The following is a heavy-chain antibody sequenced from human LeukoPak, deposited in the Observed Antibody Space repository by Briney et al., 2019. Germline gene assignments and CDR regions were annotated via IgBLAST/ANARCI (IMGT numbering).Heavy chain of an antibody. CDR3: AKDYGSGSYYYYYYYGMDV. V-gene: IGHV3-9*01. CDR2: ISWNSGSI. Sequence: GGSLRLSCAASGFTFDDYAMHWVRQAPGKGLEWVSGISWNSGSIGYADSVKGRFTISRDNAKNSLYLQMNSLRAEDTALYYCAKDYGSGSYYYYYYYGMDVWAKGPRSPSP. J-gene: IGHJ6*02. CDR1: GFTFDDYA. D-gene: IGHD3-10*01.